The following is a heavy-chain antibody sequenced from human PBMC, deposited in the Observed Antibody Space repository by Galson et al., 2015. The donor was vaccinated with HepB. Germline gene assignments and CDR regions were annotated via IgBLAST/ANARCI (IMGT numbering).Heavy chain of an antibody. V-gene: IGHV4-39*01. D-gene: IGHD1-26*01. J-gene: IGHJ3*02. CDR3: ARHERREVRTSSAFDM. CDR1: GASLSTRSYY. Sequence: ETLSLTCTVSGASLSTRSYYWDWVRQSPDKGLEWIGCIFYSGTTYYNPSLKSRVTISVDTSRSQFSLRLTSVTAADTAVYYCARHERREVRTSSAFDMWGPGTMVTVSS. CDR2: IFYSGTT.